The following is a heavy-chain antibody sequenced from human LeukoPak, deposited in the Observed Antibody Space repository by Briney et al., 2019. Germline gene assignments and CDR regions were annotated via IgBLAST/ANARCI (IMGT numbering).Heavy chain of an antibody. CDR1: GGSITTYF. V-gene: IGHV4-59*01. J-gene: IGHJ3*02. D-gene: IGHD2-21*02. Sequence: SETLSLTCTVSGGSITTYFWSWIRQAPGKGLEWIGFINYSGSTNSNPAPKSRLTMSIDTSRNHFSLKLSSVTAADTAVYYCARGLYCGGDCYPDGFDIWGQGTMVTVSS. CDR3: ARGLYCGGDCYPDGFDI. CDR2: INYSGST.